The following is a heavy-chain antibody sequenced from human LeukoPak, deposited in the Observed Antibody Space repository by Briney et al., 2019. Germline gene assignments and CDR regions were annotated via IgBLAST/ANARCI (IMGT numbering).Heavy chain of an antibody. CDR2: IYYNGNT. CDR1: GGSISPYD. CDR3: ARGPLSSRTTWTWFDP. J-gene: IGHJ5*02. D-gene: IGHD6-13*01. Sequence: SETLSLTCTVSGGSISPYDLTWIRQPPGKGLEWFGYIYYNGNTNYNPSLESRITISVDTSKNQFSLRLKSVAAADTAMYYCARGPLSSRTTWTWFDPWGQGTLVTVSS. V-gene: IGHV4-59*01.